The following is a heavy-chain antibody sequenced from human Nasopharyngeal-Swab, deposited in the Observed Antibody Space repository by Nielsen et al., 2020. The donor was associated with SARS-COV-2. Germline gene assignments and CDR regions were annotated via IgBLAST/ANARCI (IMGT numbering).Heavy chain of an antibody. Sequence: GGSLRLSCAASGFTFNTYSMTWVRQAPGKGLEWVSLINGGGSLTYYADSVKGRFTISRDNSKNTLYLQMNSLRAEDTAVYYCAKDRRGWYPDYWGQGTLVTVSS. CDR2: INGGGSLT. CDR3: AKDRRGWYPDY. V-gene: IGHV3-23*01. J-gene: IGHJ4*02. CDR1: GFTFNTYS. D-gene: IGHD6-19*01.